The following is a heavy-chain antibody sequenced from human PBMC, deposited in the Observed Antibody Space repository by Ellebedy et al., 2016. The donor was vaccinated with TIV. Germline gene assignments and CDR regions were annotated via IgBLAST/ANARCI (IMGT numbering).Heavy chain of an antibody. V-gene: IGHV3-9*01. D-gene: IGHD3-10*01. CDR1: GFTFDDYA. CDR3: AKDIEHYYGSGNFDY. J-gene: IGHJ4*02. Sequence: GGSLRLXXAASGFTFDDYAMHWVRQAPGKGLEWVSGINWNSGSIGYADSVKGRFTISRNNAKNSLYLQMNSLRAEDTALYYCAKDIEHYYGSGNFDYWGQGTLVTVSS. CDR2: INWNSGSI.